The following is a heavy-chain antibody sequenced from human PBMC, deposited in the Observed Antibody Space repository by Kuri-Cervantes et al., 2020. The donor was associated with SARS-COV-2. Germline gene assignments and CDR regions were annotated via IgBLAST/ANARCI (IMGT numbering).Heavy chain of an antibody. D-gene: IGHD3-22*01. J-gene: IGHJ4*02. CDR1: GYTLTELS. CDR3: ARNSQRGSSGYYRGSD. V-gene: IGHV1-24*01. Sequence: ASVKVSCKVSGYTLTELSMHWVRQAPGKGLEWMGGFDPEDGETIYAQKFQGRVTMTEDTSTDTAYMELSSLRSEDTAVYYCARNSQRGSSGYYRGSDWGQGTLVTVSS. CDR2: FDPEDGET.